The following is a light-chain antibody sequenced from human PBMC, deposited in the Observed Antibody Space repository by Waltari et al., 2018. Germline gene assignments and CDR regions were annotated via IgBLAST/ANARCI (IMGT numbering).Light chain of an antibody. CDR1: QSISSY. V-gene: IGKV1-39*01. Sequence: DIQMTQSPSSLSASVGDRVTIPCRASQSISSYLNWYQQKPGKAPKLLIYAASSLQSGVPSRFSGSGSGTDFTLTISSLQPEDFATYYCQQSYSTRFTFGPGTKVDIK. CDR3: QQSYSTRFT. J-gene: IGKJ3*01. CDR2: AAS.